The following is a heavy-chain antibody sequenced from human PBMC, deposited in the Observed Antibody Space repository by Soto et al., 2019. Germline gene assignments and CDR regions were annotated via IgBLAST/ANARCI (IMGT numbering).Heavy chain of an antibody. D-gene: IGHD3-10*01. J-gene: IGHJ4*02. CDR3: ARGDMVRGVTQFDY. V-gene: IGHV4-31*03. CDR1: GGSISSGGYH. Sequence: QVQLQESGPGLVKPSQTLSLTCTVSGGSISSGGYHWSWIRQHPGKGLEWIGYIYYSGSTYYNPSLKSRVTISVDTSKNQFSLKLSSVTAADTAVYYCARGDMVRGVTQFDYWGQGTLVTVSS. CDR2: IYYSGST.